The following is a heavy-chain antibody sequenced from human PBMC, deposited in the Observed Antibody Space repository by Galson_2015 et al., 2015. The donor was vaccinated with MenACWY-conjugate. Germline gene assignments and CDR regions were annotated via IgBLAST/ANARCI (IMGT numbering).Heavy chain of an antibody. D-gene: IGHD3-22*01. CDR2: ISSFGSTT. CDR1: GFTFRNYA. J-gene: IGHJ4*02. CDR3: ARVPPRTDDTIGFFFDS. Sequence: SLRLSCAASGFTFRNYAMNWVRQTPGKGLEWISSISSFGSTTYYADSVRGRSTISRVDSQKTLYLQLNRLGAEDTAVYYCARVPPRTDDTIGFFFDSGGQGTPVTVSS. V-gene: IGHV3-23*01.